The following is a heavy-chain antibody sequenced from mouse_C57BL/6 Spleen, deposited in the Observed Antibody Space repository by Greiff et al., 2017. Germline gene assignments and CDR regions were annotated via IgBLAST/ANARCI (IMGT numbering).Heavy chain of an antibody. V-gene: IGHV5-6*01. CDR2: ISSGGSYT. Sequence: EVMLVESGGDLAKPGGSLKLSCAASGFTFSSYGMSWVRQTPDKRLEWVATISSGGSYTYYPDSVKGRFTISRDNAKNTLYLQMSSLKSEDTAMYYCARDSQYFGVWGTGTTVTVSS. J-gene: IGHJ1*03. CDR1: GFTFSSYG. CDR3: ARDSQYFGV. D-gene: IGHD3-2*01.